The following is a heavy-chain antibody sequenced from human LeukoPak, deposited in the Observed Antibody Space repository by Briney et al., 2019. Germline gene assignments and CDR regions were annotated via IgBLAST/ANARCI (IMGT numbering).Heavy chain of an antibody. D-gene: IGHD3-3*01. V-gene: IGHV1-18*01. CDR3: AVHRPVRFLEWLSIKLPDY. CDR1: GYTFTNYG. J-gene: IGHJ4*02. Sequence: ASVKVSCKASGYTFTNYGISWVRQAPGQGLEWMGWISAYNGNTNYAQKLQGRVTMTTDTSTSTAYMELRSLRSDDTAVYYCAVHRPVRFLEWLSIKLPDYWGQGTLVTVSS. CDR2: ISAYNGNT.